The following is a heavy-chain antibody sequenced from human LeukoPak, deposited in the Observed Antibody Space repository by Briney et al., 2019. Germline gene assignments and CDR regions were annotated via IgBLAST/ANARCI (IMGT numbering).Heavy chain of an antibody. D-gene: IGHD6-19*01. V-gene: IGHV3-21*01. CDR1: GFTFSSDA. CDR2: IRSSGTDI. J-gene: IGHJ4*02. CDR3: ARGVGASVAGSFDL. Sequence: GGSLRLSCAASGFTFSSDAMTWVRQAPGKGLEWVSSIRSSGTDIYYADSVRGRFTISRDNAKNSLYLQMNSLTTEDMAVYYCARGVGASVAGSFDLWGQGTLVTVSS.